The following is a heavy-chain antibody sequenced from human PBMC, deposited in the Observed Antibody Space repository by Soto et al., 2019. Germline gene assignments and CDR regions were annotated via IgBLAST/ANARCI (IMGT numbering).Heavy chain of an antibody. V-gene: IGHV1-18*01. CDR2: ISAYNGNT. Sequence: ASVKVSCKASGYTFTIYGISWVLQSPGQGLEWMGWISAYNGNTNNAQKFQGRVAVTTDTSTSTAYMELMNLRSDDTAVYYCARTSGYSSTDNWFDPWGQGTLVTVSS. CDR3: ARTSGYSSTDNWFDP. CDR1: GYTFTIYG. D-gene: IGHD6-13*01. J-gene: IGHJ5*02.